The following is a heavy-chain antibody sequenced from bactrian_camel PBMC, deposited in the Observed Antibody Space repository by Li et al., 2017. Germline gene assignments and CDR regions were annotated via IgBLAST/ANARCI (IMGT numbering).Heavy chain of an antibody. CDR2: IDSRYST. CDR1: GFTFSNYR. Sequence: HVQLVESGGGLVQPGGSLRLSCAASGFTFSNYRMAWFRQAPGKSREGVAAIDSRYSTSYADSVKGRFTASQDKAKSTVYLQMNSLKSEDTAKYYCAADRFACAWPGSAGFDFWGQGTQVTVS. V-gene: IGHV3S53*01. CDR3: AADRFACAWPGSAGFDF. J-gene: IGHJ6*01. D-gene: IGHD1*01.